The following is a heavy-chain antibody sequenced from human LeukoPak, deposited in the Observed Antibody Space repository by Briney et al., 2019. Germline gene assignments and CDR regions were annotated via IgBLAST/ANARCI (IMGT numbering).Heavy chain of an antibody. D-gene: IGHD6-19*01. CDR1: RFTFSDYY. V-gene: IGHV3-11*06. CDR2: ISGSGSHT. CDR3: ARAGSTVVAGTPDY. J-gene: IGHJ4*02. Sequence: GGSLRLSCAVSRFTFSDYYMSWIRQAPGKGLEWVSYISGSGSHTTYADSVRGRSTISRDNAKNSLSLQVNSLRAHDTAVYCCARAGSTVVAGTPDYWGQGTLVTVSS.